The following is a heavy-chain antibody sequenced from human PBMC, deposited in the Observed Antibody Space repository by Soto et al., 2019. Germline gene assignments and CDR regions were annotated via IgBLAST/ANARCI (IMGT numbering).Heavy chain of an antibody. D-gene: IGHD1-26*01. J-gene: IGHJ4*02. CDR3: AKGPSSAEWEVRYFDH. CDR1: GFTFDGYA. V-gene: IGHV3-9*03. Sequence: EVQLVESGGGLVQPGRSLRLSCAASGFTFDGYAMHWVRQVPGKGLEWVAGISWNSDAIGYADSVKGRFTISRDNAKSSLHLEMNSLRTDDMALYYCAKGPSSAEWEVRYFDHWGQGTLVTVSS. CDR2: ISWNSDAI.